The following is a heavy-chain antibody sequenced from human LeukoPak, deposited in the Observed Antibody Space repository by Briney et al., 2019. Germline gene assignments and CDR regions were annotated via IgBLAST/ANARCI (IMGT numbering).Heavy chain of an antibody. J-gene: IGHJ4*02. V-gene: IGHV3-23*01. CDR1: GSTFSSYA. Sequence: GWSLRLSSSASGSTFSSYAVSWVRQAPGNWLEWVSAISGSGGSTYYADSVKGRFTISRDNSKNTLYLQMNSLSAEDTAVYYCAKSYALHVGDYFDYWGQGTLVTVSS. D-gene: IGHD2-15*01. CDR2: ISGSGGST. CDR3: AKSYALHVGDYFDY.